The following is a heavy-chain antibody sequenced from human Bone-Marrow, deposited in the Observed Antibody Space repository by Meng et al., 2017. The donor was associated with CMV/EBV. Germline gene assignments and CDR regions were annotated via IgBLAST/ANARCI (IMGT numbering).Heavy chain of an antibody. D-gene: IGHD1-26*01. CDR3: ARELREGCGYFHH. Sequence: ASVKVSCKASGYTFTSYFMHWVRQAPGQGLEWMGIINPSGGSTSYAQKFQGRVTMTRDTSTSTVYMELSSLRSEDTAVYYCARELREGCGYFHHWGQGTLVTVSS. V-gene: IGHV1-46*01. CDR2: INPSGGST. CDR1: GYTFTSYF. J-gene: IGHJ1*01.